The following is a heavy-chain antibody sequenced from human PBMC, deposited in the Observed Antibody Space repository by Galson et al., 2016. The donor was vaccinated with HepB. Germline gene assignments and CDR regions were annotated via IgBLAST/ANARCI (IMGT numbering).Heavy chain of an antibody. J-gene: IGHJ1*01. CDR1: GYRFTSYW. V-gene: IGHV5-10-1*01. CDR3: ARMSYVVLTCYYTLAPYTLDH. CDR2: IDPSDSHT. D-gene: IGHD3-9*01. Sequence: QSGAEVKKPGECLMISCKGSGYRFTSYWISWVRQMPGKGLEWLGKIDPSDSHTNYSPAFQGHVTFSVDKSISTAYLQWSSLKASDTSMYYCARMSYVVLTCYYTLAPYTLDHWGQGTLVTVSS.